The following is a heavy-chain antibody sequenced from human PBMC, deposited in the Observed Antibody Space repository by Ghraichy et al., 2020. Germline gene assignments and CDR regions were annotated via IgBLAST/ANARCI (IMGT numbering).Heavy chain of an antibody. CDR3: ARGRQRITIFGVVTQSFYNWFDP. Sequence: SETLSLTCAVSGGSISSGGYSWSWIRQPPGKGLEWIGYIYHSGSTYYNPSLKSRVTISVDSSKNQFSLKLSSVTAAYTAVYYCARGRQRITIFGVVTQSFYNWFDPWGQGTLVTVSS. V-gene: IGHV4-30-2*01. J-gene: IGHJ5*02. CDR2: IYHSGST. D-gene: IGHD3-3*01. CDR1: GGSISSGGYS.